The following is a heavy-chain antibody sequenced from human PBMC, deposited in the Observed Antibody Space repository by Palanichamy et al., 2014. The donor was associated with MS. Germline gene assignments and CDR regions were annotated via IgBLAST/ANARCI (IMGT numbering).Heavy chain of an antibody. Sequence: QVQLQESGPGVVKPSETLSLTCTVSGGTISAYYWSWIRQPAGKGLEWIGRIYSAGDTYYSPSLNGRVTMSIDTSENQFSLKLASATASDTAVYYCARDAYYYDTSGYYQTDKWGQGTLVTVSS. V-gene: IGHV4-4*07. J-gene: IGHJ4*02. CDR1: GGTISAYY. D-gene: IGHD3-22*01. CDR3: ARDAYYYDTSGYYQTDK. CDR2: IYSAGDT.